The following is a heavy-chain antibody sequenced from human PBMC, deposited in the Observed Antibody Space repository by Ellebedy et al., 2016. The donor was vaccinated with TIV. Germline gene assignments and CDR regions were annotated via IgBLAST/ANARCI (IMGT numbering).Heavy chain of an antibody. V-gene: IGHV1-2*02. CDR1: GYTFTSYA. CDR2: INPNSGGT. Sequence: ASVKVSCKASGYTFTSYAMHWVRQAPGQGLEWMGWINPNSGGTNYAQKFQGRVTMTRDTSISTAYMELGRLRTDDTAVYYCARDNSGYEGTAFDIWGQGTMVTVSS. D-gene: IGHD5-12*01. J-gene: IGHJ3*02. CDR3: ARDNSGYEGTAFDI.